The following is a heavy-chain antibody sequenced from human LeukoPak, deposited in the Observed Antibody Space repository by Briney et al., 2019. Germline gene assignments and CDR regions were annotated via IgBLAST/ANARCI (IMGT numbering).Heavy chain of an antibody. V-gene: IGHV4-34*01. J-gene: IGHJ5*02. D-gene: IGHD2-2*01. CDR1: GGSFSGYY. CDR2: INHSGST. CDR3: ARGVGYCSSTSCYLWFDP. Sequence: SETLSLTCAVYGGSFSGYYWSWIRQPPGKGLEWIGEINHSGSTNYNPSLKSRVTISVDTSKNQFSLKLSSVTAAATAVYYCARGVGYCSSTSCYLWFDPWGQGTLVTVSS.